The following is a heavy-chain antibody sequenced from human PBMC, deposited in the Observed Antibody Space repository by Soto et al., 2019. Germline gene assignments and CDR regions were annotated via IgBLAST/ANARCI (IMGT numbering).Heavy chain of an antibody. J-gene: IGHJ4*02. V-gene: IGHV1-18*01. D-gene: IGHD3-22*01. Sequence: QVPLVQSGAEVKKPGASVKLSCKASGYTFSSFGIAWVRQAPGQGLEWMGWIGAYNGNTNYAQKVQGRVTMTTDTPTSTAYMELRSLRSDPTAVYYCARDPGSLYYDAVVTLDLWCQGTLVTVSS. CDR3: ARDPGSLYYDAVVTLDL. CDR2: IGAYNGNT. CDR1: GYTFSSFG.